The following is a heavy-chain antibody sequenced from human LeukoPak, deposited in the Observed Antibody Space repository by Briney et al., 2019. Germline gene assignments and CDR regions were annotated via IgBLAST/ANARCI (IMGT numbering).Heavy chain of an antibody. J-gene: IGHJ4*02. CDR3: ALTYCGGDCYLPYDY. D-gene: IGHD2-21*02. V-gene: IGHV1-18*01. CDR1: GYTFTSYG. CDR2: ISAYNGNT. Sequence: ASVKVPCKASGYTFTSYGISWVRQAPGQGLEWMGWISAYNGNTNYAQKLQGRVTMTTDTSTSTAYMELRSLRSDDTAVYYCALTYCGGDCYLPYDYWGQGTLVTVSS.